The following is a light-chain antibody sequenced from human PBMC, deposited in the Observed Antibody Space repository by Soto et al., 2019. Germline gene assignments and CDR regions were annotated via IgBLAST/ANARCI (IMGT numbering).Light chain of an antibody. CDR1: QSVSSN. CDR3: QQYHIWPLT. V-gene: IGKV3-15*01. CDR2: GAS. J-gene: IGKJ4*01. Sequence: EIVMTQSPATLSVSPGEGVTLSCMASQSVSSNLAWYQQRPGQAPRLLIYGASTRATGIPARFSGSGSGTEFALTISSVQSDDIAVYYCQQYHIWPLTFGGGTKVDIK.